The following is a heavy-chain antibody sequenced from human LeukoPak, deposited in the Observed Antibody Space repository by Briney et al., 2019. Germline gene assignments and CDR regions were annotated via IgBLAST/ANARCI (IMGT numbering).Heavy chain of an antibody. CDR3: AFFEYSSSSSHY. V-gene: IGHV1-2*02. CDR2: INPNSGGT. Sequence: ASVKVSCKASGYIFTGYYMHWVRQAPGQGLEWMGWINPNSGGTKYAQKFQGRVTMTRDTSISTAYMELSRLRSDDTAVYYCAFFEYSSSSSHYWGQGSLVTVSS. CDR1: GYIFTGYY. J-gene: IGHJ4*02. D-gene: IGHD6-6*01.